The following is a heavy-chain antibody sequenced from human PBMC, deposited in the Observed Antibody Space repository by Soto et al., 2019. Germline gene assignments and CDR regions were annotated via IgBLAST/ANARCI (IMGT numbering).Heavy chain of an antibody. J-gene: IGHJ4*02. D-gene: IGHD5-12*01. CDR2: HNVYNGDT. CDR1: GYTFIHYA. V-gene: IGHV1-18*01. CDR3: ARDFLGGPLVAAIHFDS. Sequence: ASGKVSCEASGYTFIHYAISWLRQSPGQGPEWMGWHNVYNGDTNYAQKFQGRVSMTTDTSTSTAFLELKSLTSDDTAVYYCARDFLGGPLVAAIHFDSWGQGTLVTVSS.